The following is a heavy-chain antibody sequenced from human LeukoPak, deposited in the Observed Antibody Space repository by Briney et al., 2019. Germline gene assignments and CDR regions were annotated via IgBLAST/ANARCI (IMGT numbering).Heavy chain of an antibody. V-gene: IGHV4-61*01. D-gene: IGHD6-13*01. Sequence: SETLSLTCTVSGGSVSSGSYYWTWIRQSPGKGLEWIGNIYYSGSTNYNPSLRSRVTMSVDTSKNQFSLKLSSVTAAVTAIYYYAKDFVAAAGRFDYWGQGALVTVSS. CDR1: GGSVSSGSYY. CDR2: IYYSGST. J-gene: IGHJ4*02. CDR3: AKDFVAAAGRFDY.